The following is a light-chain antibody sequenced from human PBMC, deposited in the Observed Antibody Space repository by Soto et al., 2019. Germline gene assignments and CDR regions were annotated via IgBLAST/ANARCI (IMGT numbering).Light chain of an antibody. V-gene: IGKV1-39*01. CDR3: QQSYSTVT. CDR1: QSIRHY. J-gene: IGKJ3*01. Sequence: DIQMTQSPSSLSASVGDRVTITCRASQSIRHYLNWYQQKPGKAPKLLISAASSLQSGVPSRFSGSGSGTDFTLTISSLQPEDFATYSCQQSYSTVTFGPGTKVDIK. CDR2: AAS.